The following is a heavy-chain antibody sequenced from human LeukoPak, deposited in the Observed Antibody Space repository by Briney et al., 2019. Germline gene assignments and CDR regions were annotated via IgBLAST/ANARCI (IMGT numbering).Heavy chain of an antibody. CDR1: GFTFSSYW. V-gene: IGHV3-7*01. Sequence: PGGSLRLSCAASGFTFSSYWMSWVRQAPGKGLEWAANIKQDGSEKYYVHSVKGRFTISRDNAKNSLYLQMNSLRAEDTAVYYCATTSGTYYYDSSGYYASVQGLFDYWGQGTLVTVSS. D-gene: IGHD3-22*01. J-gene: IGHJ4*02. CDR2: IKQDGSEK. CDR3: ATTSGTYYYDSSGYYASVQGLFDY.